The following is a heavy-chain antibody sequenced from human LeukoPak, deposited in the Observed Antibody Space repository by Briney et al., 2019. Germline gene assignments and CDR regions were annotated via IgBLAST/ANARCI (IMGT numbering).Heavy chain of an antibody. J-gene: IGHJ4*02. Sequence: KASETLSLTCAVYGGSFSGYYWSWIRQPPGKGLEWIGEINHSGSTNYNPSLKSRVTISVDTSKNQFSLKLSSVTAADTAVYYCARVLAYVWGSYRQPFFDYWGQGTLVTVSS. CDR1: GGSFSGYY. CDR2: INHSGST. CDR3: ARVLAYVWGSYRQPFFDY. D-gene: IGHD3-16*02. V-gene: IGHV4-34*01.